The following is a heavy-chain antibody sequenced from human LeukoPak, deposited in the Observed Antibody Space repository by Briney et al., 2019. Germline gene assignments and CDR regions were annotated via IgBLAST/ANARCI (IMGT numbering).Heavy chain of an antibody. J-gene: IGHJ6*02. CDR3: ARSYDSRGYYYYGMDV. D-gene: IGHD3-22*01. V-gene: IGHV4-59*01. CDR1: DASISSYY. CDR2: IYYSGST. Sequence: PSETLSLTCTVSDASISSYYGSWVRQPPGKGLEWIGFIYYSGSTKYNPSLKSRVTISVDTSKNQFSLKLSSVTAADTAVYYCARSYDSRGYYYYGMDVWGQGTTVTVSS.